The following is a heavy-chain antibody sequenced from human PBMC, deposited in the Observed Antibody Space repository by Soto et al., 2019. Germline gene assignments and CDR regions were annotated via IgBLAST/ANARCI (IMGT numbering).Heavy chain of an antibody. CDR1: GGSISSYY. CDR2: IYYSGST. V-gene: IGHV4-59*01. CDR3: ARETILEPMRLFDY. J-gene: IGHJ4*02. D-gene: IGHD3-22*01. Sequence: SETLSLTCTVSGGSISSYYWSWIRQPPGKGLEWIGYIYYSGSTNYNPSLKSRVTISVDTSKNQFSLKLSSVTAADTAVYYCARETILEPMRLFDYWGQGTPVTVPQ.